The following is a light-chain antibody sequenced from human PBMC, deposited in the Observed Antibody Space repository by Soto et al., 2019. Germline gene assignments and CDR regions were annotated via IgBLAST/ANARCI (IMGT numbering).Light chain of an antibody. J-gene: IGLJ2*01. Sequence: QSALTQPAYVSGSPGQSITISCTGTSSDVGDHNYVSWYQQQPGKAPKLMIYAVSNRPSGVSNRFSGSKSGNTASLTISGLQAEDEADYYCSSYTTSSTVIFGGGTQLTVL. CDR3: SSYTTSSTVI. CDR1: SSDVGDHNY. CDR2: AVS. V-gene: IGLV2-14*03.